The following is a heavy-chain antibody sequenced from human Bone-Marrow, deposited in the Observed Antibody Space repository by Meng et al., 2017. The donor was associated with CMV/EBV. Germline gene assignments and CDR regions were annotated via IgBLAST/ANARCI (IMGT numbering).Heavy chain of an antibody. D-gene: IGHD6-19*01. J-gene: IGHJ4*02. CDR1: GFTVSSNY. Sequence: GESLKISCAASGFTVSSNYMSWVRQAPGKGLEWVSVIYSGGSTYYADSVKGRFTISRDNSKNTLYLQMNSLRAEDTAVYYCAKAIWYSSGWYYFDYWGQGTLVTVSS. V-gene: IGHV3-53*01. CDR3: AKAIWYSSGWYYFDY. CDR2: IYSGGST.